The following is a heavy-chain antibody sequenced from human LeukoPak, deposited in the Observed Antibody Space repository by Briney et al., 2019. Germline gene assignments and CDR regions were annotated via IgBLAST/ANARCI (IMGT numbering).Heavy chain of an antibody. J-gene: IGHJ4*02. CDR2: ISYDGSNK. V-gene: IGHV3-30-3*01. CDR3: ARDRLGGYGYFDY. CDR1: GLTFSSYA. Sequence: GGSLRLSCAASGLTFSSYAMHWVRQAPGKGLEWVAVISYDGSNKYYADSVKGRFTISRDNSKNTLHLQMNSLRAEDTAVYYCARDRLGGYGYFDYWGQGTLVTVSS. D-gene: IGHD5-12*01.